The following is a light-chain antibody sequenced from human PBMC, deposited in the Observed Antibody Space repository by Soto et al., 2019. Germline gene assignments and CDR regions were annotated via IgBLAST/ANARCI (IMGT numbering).Light chain of an antibody. CDR2: GNN. CDR3: TSYTSSSTLDV. J-gene: IGLJ1*01. V-gene: IGLV1-40*01. CDR1: SSNIGAGYE. Sequence: QSVLTQLPSLSGAPGQRVTISCTGSSSNIGAGYEVHWYQKLPGTSPKLLIYGNNNRPLGVSNRFSGSKSGNTASLTISGLQAEDEADYYCTSYTSSSTLDVFGTGTKVTVL.